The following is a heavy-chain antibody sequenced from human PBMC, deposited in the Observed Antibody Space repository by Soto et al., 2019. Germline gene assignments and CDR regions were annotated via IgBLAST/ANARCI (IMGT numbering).Heavy chain of an antibody. CDR2: ISYDGSNK. CDR1: GFTFNSYG. J-gene: IGHJ6*02. Sequence: PGGSLRLSCAASGFTFNSYGMHWVRQAPGKGLEWVAVISYDGSNKYYADSVKGRFTISRDNSKNTLYLQMNSLRAEDTAVYYCAKGGVWSGYYGPACGMDVWGQGTTVTVSS. V-gene: IGHV3-30*18. D-gene: IGHD3-3*01. CDR3: AKGGVWSGYYGPACGMDV.